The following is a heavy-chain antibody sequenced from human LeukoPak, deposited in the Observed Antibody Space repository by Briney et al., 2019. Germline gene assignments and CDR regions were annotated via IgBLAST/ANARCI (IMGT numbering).Heavy chain of an antibody. D-gene: IGHD6-6*01. CDR1: GGTFSSYA. V-gene: IGHV1-69*05. Sequence: SVKVSCKASGGTFSSYAISWVRQAPGQGLEWMGGIIPIFGTANYAQKFQGRVTITTDESTSTAYMELSSLRSEDTGVYYCARDSSLKQHSLFDIWGQGTMVTVSS. CDR3: ARDSSLKQHSLFDI. CDR2: IIPIFGTA. J-gene: IGHJ3*02.